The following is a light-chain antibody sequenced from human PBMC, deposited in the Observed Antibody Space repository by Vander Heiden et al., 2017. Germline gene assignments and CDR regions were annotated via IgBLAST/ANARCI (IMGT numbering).Light chain of an antibody. Sequence: EIVLTQSPATLSVSPGERATVSCRASQSVSSSSLAWYQQKPGQGPRLLIYGASSRATGIPDRFSGSGSGTDFTLTITRLEPEEFAVYYCQQYSRLPITFGQGTRLEIK. CDR3: QQYSRLPIT. J-gene: IGKJ5*01. V-gene: IGKV3-20*01. CDR2: GAS. CDR1: QSVSSSS.